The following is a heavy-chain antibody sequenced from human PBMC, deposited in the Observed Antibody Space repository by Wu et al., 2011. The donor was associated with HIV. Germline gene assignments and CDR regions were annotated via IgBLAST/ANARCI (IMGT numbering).Heavy chain of an antibody. V-gene: IGHV1-46*01. CDR3: ARLPGPYCSGGSRYSGNEGKDSIDY. CDR2: INPSGGST. CDR1: GYTFTSYY. D-gene: IGHD2-15*01. J-gene: IGHJ4*02. Sequence: QVQLVQSGAEVKKPGASVKVSCKASGYTFTSYYMHWVRQAPGQGLEWMGIINPSGGSTSYAQKFQGRVTMTRDTSTSTVYMELSSLRSEDTAVYYCARLPGPYCSGGSRYSGNEGKDSIDYWGQGTLVTVSS.